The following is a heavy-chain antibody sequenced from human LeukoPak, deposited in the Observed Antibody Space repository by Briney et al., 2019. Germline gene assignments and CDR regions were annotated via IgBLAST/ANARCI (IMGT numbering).Heavy chain of an antibody. D-gene: IGHD4-23*01. V-gene: IGHV3-23*01. J-gene: IGHJ4*02. CDR2: ISGSGGSP. CDR3: AKDLDFGGPFDS. Sequence: PGGSLRLSCAASGFTFSSYAMSWVRQAPGKGLEWVSAISGSGGSPYYADSVKGRFTISRDNSKNTLYLQMNSLRAEDTAVDYCAKDLDFGGPFDSWGQRTLVTVSS. CDR1: GFTFSSYA.